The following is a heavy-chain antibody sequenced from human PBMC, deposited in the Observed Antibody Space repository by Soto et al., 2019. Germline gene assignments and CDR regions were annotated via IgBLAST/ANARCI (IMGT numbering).Heavy chain of an antibody. J-gene: IGHJ4*02. D-gene: IGHD3-9*01. Sequence: SETLSLTCAVYGGSFSGYYWCWIRQPPGKGLEWIGEINHSGSTNYNPSHKSRVTISVETSKNQFSLKLISVTAAVTSVYYCARDPHLLRYIDYWGLGTLVTVSS. CDR1: GGSFSGYY. CDR3: ARDPHLLRYIDY. CDR2: INHSGST. V-gene: IGHV4-34*01.